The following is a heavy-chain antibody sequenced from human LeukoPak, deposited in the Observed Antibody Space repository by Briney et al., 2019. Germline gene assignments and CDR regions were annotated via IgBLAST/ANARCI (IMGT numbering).Heavy chain of an antibody. J-gene: IGHJ4*02. CDR1: GVSISSSSYY. D-gene: IGHD1-26*01. Sequence: SETLSLTCTVSGVSISSSSYYWGWIRQPPGKGLEWIGSIYYSGSTYYNPSLKSRVTISVDTSKNQFSLKLSSVTAADTAVYYCASVYSGSKIDYWGQGTLVTVSS. CDR2: IYYSGST. V-gene: IGHV4-39*01. CDR3: ASVYSGSKIDY.